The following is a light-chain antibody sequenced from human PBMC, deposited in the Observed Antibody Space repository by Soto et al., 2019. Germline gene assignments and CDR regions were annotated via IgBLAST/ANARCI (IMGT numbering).Light chain of an antibody. Sequence: DMQMTQSPSTLSAYVGDRITITCRASQSVSGYLAWYQQKPGKAPKLLIYDASNLESGVPSRFSGSGSGTEFTLTISSLQPEDFATCYCQQLNIYPLTFGPGTKVDIK. CDR1: QSVSGY. CDR2: DAS. V-gene: IGKV1-5*01. J-gene: IGKJ3*01. CDR3: QQLNIYPLT.